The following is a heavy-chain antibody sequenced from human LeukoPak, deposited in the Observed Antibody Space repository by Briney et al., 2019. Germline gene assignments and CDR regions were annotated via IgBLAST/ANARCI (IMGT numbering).Heavy chain of an antibody. Sequence: GALGPPFAALGFPFSSYSMSLVPQPPGKGLGWGPAFSGIGGSTYYADSVKGRFTISRDNAKNSLYLQMNSLRAEDTAVYYCARDVPASWELLRFHWFDPWGQGTLVTVSS. CDR2: FSGIGGST. CDR3: ARDVPASWELLRFHWFDP. V-gene: IGHV3-23*01. D-gene: IGHD1-26*01. J-gene: IGHJ5*02. CDR1: GFPFSSYS.